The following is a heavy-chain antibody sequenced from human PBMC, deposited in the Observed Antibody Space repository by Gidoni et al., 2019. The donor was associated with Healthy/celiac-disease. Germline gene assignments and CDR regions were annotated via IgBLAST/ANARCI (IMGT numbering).Heavy chain of an antibody. CDR1: GFTFSSYA. D-gene: IGHD6-19*01. CDR3: AKSVGSSGWSHGDY. J-gene: IGHJ4*02. Sequence: EVQLLESGGGLVQPGGSLRLSCAASGFTFSSYAMSWVRQAPGKGLEWVAAISGSGGSTYYADSVKGRFTISRDNSKNTLYLQMNSLRAEDTAVYYCAKSVGSSGWSHGDYWGQGTLVTVSS. CDR2: ISGSGGST. V-gene: IGHV3-23*01.